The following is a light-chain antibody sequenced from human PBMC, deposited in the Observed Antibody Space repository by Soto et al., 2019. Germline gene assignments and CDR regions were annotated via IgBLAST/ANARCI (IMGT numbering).Light chain of an antibody. CDR3: QQYGSSGT. CDR2: GAS. V-gene: IGKV3-20*01. Sequence: IVLTQSPCTQSQSPGAIATLSCRASQSVSNNYLAWYQQKPGQAPRLLIYGASNRATGIPDRFSGSGSGTDFTLTISRLAPEDFAVYYCQQYGSSGTFGQGTKVDI. CDR1: QSVSNNY. J-gene: IGKJ1*01.